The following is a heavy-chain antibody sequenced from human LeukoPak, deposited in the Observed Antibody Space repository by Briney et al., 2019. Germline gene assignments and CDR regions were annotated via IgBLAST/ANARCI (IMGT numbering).Heavy chain of an antibody. CDR1: GFTVSSNY. CDR3: ARGLRGGELHRWFDP. D-gene: IGHD3-10*01. V-gene: IGHV3-66*02. J-gene: IGHJ5*02. Sequence: GGSLRLSCAASGFTVSSNYMSWVRQAPGKGLEWVSVIYSGGSTYYADSVKGRFTISRDNSKNTLYLQMNSLRAEDTAVYYCARGLRGGELHRWFDPWGQGTLVTVSS. CDR2: IYSGGST.